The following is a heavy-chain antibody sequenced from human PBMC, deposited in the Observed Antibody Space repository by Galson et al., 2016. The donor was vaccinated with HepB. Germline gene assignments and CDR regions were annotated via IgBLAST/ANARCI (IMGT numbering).Heavy chain of an antibody. J-gene: IGHJ4*02. CDR1: GFTFSNAW. D-gene: IGHD6-13*01. CDR2: IKSKTDGGTT. CDR3: TTEEESAAGTDYFDY. V-gene: IGHV3-15*01. Sequence: SLRLSCAASGFTFSNAWMSWVRQAPGKGLEWVGRIKSKTDGGTTDYAAPVKGRFTISRDDSKNTLYLQMNSMKTEDTAVYYCTTEEESAAGTDYFDYWGQGTRVTVSS.